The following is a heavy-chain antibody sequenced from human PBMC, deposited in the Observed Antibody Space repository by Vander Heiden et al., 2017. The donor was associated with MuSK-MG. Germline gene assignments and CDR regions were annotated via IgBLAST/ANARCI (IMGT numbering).Heavy chain of an antibody. Sequence: QVQLQESGPGLVKPSETLSLTCTVPGGSISSYYWSWIRQPPGKGLEWVGYIYYSGSTNYNPSRKRRVTISVDTSKTQFSLKVSSVTAADTAVYYCARRKEEGSRHYYYYMDVWCQGTTVTVSS. CDR3: ARRKEEGSRHYYYYMDV. CDR1: GGSISSYY. J-gene: IGHJ6*03. V-gene: IGHV4-59*01. CDR2: IYYSGST.